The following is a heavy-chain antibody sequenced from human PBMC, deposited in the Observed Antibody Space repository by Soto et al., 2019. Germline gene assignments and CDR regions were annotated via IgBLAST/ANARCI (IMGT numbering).Heavy chain of an antibody. CDR1: GFTFSSYA. CDR2: ISGSGGST. Sequence: GGSLRLSCAASGFTFSSYAMSWVRQAPGKGLEWVSAISGSGGSTYYADSVKGRFTISRDNSKNTLYLQMNSLRAEDTAVYYCAKDGDSQANYYYYYYMDVWGKGTTVTVSS. J-gene: IGHJ6*03. V-gene: IGHV3-23*01. D-gene: IGHD6-13*01. CDR3: AKDGDSQANYYYYYYMDV.